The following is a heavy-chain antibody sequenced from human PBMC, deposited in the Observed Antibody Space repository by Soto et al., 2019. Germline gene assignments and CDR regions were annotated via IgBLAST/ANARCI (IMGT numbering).Heavy chain of an antibody. CDR3: ARGPPHV. J-gene: IGHJ4*02. Sequence: QLQLQESGSELVKPSQTLSLTCAVSGGSISSGGYSWSWIRQPPGKSLEWIGYIYHSGSTYYNPSLMARVTISTHRSKNQLSLKLSPGTAADTAVYYWARGPPHVWGQGTLVTVPS. CDR1: GGSISSGGYS. V-gene: IGHV4-30-2*01. D-gene: IGHD3-16*01. CDR2: IYHSGST.